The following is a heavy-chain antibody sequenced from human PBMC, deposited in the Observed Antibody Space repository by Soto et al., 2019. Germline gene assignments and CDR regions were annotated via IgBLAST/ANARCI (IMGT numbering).Heavy chain of an antibody. CDR2: ISFYNGNT. J-gene: IGHJ4*02. CDR3: ASATSIAVAGKAN. Sequence: QVQLVQSGGEVKKPGASVKVSCQASGDTVTNYGISWGRQAPGQGLEWMGWISFYNGNTNYAQKLQGRVTLTTDTSTRTAYMELRSLRSDDTAVYYCASATSIAVAGKANWGQGTLVTVSS. CDR1: GDTVTNYG. D-gene: IGHD6-19*01. V-gene: IGHV1-18*01.